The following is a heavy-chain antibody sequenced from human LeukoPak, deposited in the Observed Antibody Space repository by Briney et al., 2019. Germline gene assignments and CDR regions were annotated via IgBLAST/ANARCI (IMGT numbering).Heavy chain of an antibody. CDR3: ARGRYCSADICSGGDAFDT. V-gene: IGHV4-4*07. CDR1: GGSINNYY. D-gene: IGHD2-15*01. Sequence: SETLSLTCTVSGGSINNYYRSWIRQPAGKGLEGIGRIYTRGSTNYNPSLKSRVTMSVDTSKNQFSLKLSSVTAADTAVYYCARGRYCSADICSGGDAFDTWGQGTMVSVSS. J-gene: IGHJ3*02. CDR2: IYTRGST.